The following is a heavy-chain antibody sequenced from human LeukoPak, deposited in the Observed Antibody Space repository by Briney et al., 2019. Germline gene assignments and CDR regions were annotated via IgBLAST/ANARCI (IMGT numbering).Heavy chain of an antibody. D-gene: IGHD5-24*01. V-gene: IGHV1-46*01. CDR3: ASLSRDGYNYGGDY. CDR2: INPSGGST. Sequence: GASVKVSCKASGYTFTSYAMNWVRQAPGQGLEWMGIINPSGGSTSYAQKFQGRVTMTRDMSTSTVYMELSSLRSEDTAVYYCASLSRDGYNYGGDYWGQGTLVTVSS. J-gene: IGHJ4*02. CDR1: GYTFTSYA.